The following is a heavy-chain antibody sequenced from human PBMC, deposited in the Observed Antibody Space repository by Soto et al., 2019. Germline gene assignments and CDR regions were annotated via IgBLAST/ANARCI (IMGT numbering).Heavy chain of an antibody. D-gene: IGHD3-10*01. CDR3: GSGTDQDWFGDY. J-gene: IGHJ4*02. V-gene: IGHV4-31*03. CDR2: IYYSGST. CDR1: GGPISSGGYY. Sequence: QVQLQESGPGLVKPSQTLSLTCTVSGGPISSGGYYWSWIRQHPGKGLEWIGYIYYSGSTYYNPSLKSRVTISVDTSKNQLSLNLSAVTAADTAVYYCGSGTDQDWFGDYWGQGTLVTVSS.